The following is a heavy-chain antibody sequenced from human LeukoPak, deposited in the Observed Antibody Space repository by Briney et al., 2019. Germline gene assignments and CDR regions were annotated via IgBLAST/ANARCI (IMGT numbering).Heavy chain of an antibody. D-gene: IGHD1-26*01. CDR3: ARDRVVGATPLDP. Sequence: ASVKVSCKASGYTFTSYYMHWVRQAPGQGLGWMGIINPSGGSTSYAQKLQGRVTMTTDTSTSTAYMELRSLRSDDTAVYYCARDRVVGATPLDPWGQGTLVTVSS. J-gene: IGHJ5*02. CDR2: INPSGGST. CDR1: GYTFTSYY. V-gene: IGHV1-46*01.